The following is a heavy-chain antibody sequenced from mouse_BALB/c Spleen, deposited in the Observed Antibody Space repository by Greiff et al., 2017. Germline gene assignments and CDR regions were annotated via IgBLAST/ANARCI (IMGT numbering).Heavy chain of an antibody. J-gene: IGHJ3*01. Sequence: EVQVVESGAELVKPGASVKLSCTASGFNIKDTYMHWVKQRPEQGLEWIGRIDPANGNTKYDPKFQGKATITADTSSNTAYLQLSSLTSEDTAVYYCARFDGYYAWFAHWGQGTLVTVSA. V-gene: IGHV14-3*02. CDR3: ARFDGYYAWFAH. CDR1: GFNIKDTY. D-gene: IGHD2-3*01. CDR2: IDPANGNT.